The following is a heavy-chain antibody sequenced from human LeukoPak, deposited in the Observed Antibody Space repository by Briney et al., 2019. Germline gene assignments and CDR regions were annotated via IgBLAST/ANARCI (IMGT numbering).Heavy chain of an antibody. J-gene: IGHJ4*02. Sequence: SLRLSCAASGFXVSTNYMTXVXQPPGKGXEWVSVIYKDGRTFYTDSVKGRFTISRDNSKNTVYLQMSSLRVEDTAVYYCAKSLTYYHENSDSIWGQGTLVTVSS. V-gene: IGHV3-53*01. CDR3: AKSLTYYHENSDSI. CDR2: IYKDGRT. CDR1: GFXVSTNY. D-gene: IGHD3-22*01.